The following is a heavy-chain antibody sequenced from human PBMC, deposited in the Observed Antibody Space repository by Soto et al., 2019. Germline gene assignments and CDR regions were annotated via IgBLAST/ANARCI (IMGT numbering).Heavy chain of an antibody. Sequence: QVQLVESGGGVVQPGRSLRLSCAASGFIFSSYDMHWVRQAPGKGLEWVAVISDDGSNKYYADSVKGRFSISRDNSKNTLSLQMSSLRAEDTAIYYWAKDLAASVATYYFYGMHVWGQGTTVTVSS. CDR1: GFIFSSYD. CDR2: ISDDGSNK. D-gene: IGHD5-12*01. J-gene: IGHJ6*02. V-gene: IGHV3-30*18. CDR3: AKDLAASVATYYFYGMHV.